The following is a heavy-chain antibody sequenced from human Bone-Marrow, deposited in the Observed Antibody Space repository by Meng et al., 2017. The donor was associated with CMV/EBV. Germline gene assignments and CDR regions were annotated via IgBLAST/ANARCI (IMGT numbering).Heavy chain of an antibody. J-gene: IGHJ4*02. CDR1: GFPFSSYW. CDR2: IKQDGSEK. V-gene: IGHV3-7*01. D-gene: IGHD3-16*01. CDR3: ARGNIMITFGGEYYFDY. Sequence: GESLKISFAASGFPFSSYWMSWVRQAPGKGLEWVANIKQDGSEKYYVDSVKGRFTISRDNAKNPLYLQMNSLRAEDTAVYYCARGNIMITFGGEYYFDYWGQGTLVTVSS.